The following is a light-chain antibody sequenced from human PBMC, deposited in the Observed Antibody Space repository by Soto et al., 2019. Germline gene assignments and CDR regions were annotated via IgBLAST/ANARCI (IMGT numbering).Light chain of an antibody. CDR1: SSDVGGYNY. CDR2: DVS. CDR3: SSYTSSSPVV. V-gene: IGLV2-14*01. Sequence: QSALTQPASVPGSPGQSITISCTGTSSDVGGYNYVSWYQQHPGKAPKLMIYDVSNRPSGVSNRFSGSKSGNTASLTISGLQAEDEADYYCSSYTSSSPVVFGGGTQLTVL. J-gene: IGLJ2*01.